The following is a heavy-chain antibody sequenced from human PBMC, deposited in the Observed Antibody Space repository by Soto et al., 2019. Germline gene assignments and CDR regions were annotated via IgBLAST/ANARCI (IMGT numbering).Heavy chain of an antibody. Sequence: HVQLVESGGGVVQPGRSLRLSCAVSGFNFSSYGMHWVRQAPGKGLEWVAVISYDGSHKASADSVKGRFAISRDKSKNTLFLQMNSLRVEDTAVYYCAKDIVKTSSGPADWGQGTLVTVSS. D-gene: IGHD3-22*01. J-gene: IGHJ4*02. CDR1: GFNFSSYG. CDR3: AKDIVKTSSGPAD. V-gene: IGHV3-30*18. CDR2: ISYDGSHK.